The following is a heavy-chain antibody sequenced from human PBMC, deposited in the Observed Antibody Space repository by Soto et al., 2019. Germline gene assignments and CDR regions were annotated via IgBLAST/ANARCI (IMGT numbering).Heavy chain of an antibody. J-gene: IGHJ4*02. CDR3: XXXXXXXFDY. Sequence: EVQLVESGGGLVQPGGSLRLSCAASGFTFSTYWMHWVRQAPGEGLVWVSRMNSDGSTINYADSVKGRFTISRDNAKNTLYLYMNSLTVDDTXXXXXXXXXXXXFDYXGQGTLVTVSS. CDR2: MNSDGSTI. V-gene: IGHV3-74*01. CDR1: GFTFSTYW.